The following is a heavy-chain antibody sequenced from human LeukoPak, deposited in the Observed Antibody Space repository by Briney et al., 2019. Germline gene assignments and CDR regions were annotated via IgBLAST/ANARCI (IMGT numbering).Heavy chain of an antibody. J-gene: IGHJ5*02. CDR3: ARGKGIIGARNWIDP. CDR2: INHSGST. V-gene: IGHV4-34*01. D-gene: IGHD1-26*01. CDR1: GGSLSGYY. Sequence: SETLSLTCAVSGGSLSGYYWTWLRQPPGKGLEWIGEINHSGSTNYNPSLKSRVTISVDTSKNQLSLKLSSVTAADTAVYYCARGKGIIGARNWIDPWGQGTLVTVSS.